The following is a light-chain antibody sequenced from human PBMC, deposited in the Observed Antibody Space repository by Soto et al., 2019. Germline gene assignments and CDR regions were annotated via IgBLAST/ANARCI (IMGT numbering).Light chain of an antibody. CDR2: EVS. CDR1: SSDVGAYNY. CDR3: SSHAGNNNYV. V-gene: IGLV2-8*01. Sequence: QSALTQPPSASGSVGQSVTISCTGTSSDVGAYNYFSWYQQHPGTAPKLMIYEVSKRPSGVPDRFSSSKSGYTASLTVSGLQAEDEADYYCSSHAGNNNYVFGTGTKVTVL. J-gene: IGLJ1*01.